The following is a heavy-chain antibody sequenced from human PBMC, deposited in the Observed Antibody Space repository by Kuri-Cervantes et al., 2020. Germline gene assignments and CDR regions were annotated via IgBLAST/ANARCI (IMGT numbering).Heavy chain of an antibody. J-gene: IGHJ4*02. D-gene: IGHD2-2*01. CDR1: GGSVSGYY. Sequence: SETLSLTCAVYGGSVSGYYCSWIRQPPGKGLGWIGEINHRGSTNYNTSLKSRVTITVDTSKNQLSLKLSSVTAADTAVYYCARDRCTSTSYPPLFDFWGQGTLVTVSS. V-gene: IGHV4-34*01. CDR2: INHRGST. CDR3: ARDRCTSTSYPPLFDF.